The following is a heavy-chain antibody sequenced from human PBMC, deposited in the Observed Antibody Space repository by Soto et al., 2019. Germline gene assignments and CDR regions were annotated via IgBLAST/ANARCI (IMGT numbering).Heavy chain of an antibody. V-gene: IGHV3-15*01. CDR2: IKRKTDGGTT. Sequence: GGSLRLSCAGAGFTFSNAWMSWARQTPGKGLEWVGRIKRKTDGGTTDYAAPVKGRFTISRDDSKNTLYLQMNSLRSEDTAVYYCTTEAYGGPDYWGLGTLVTVSS. J-gene: IGHJ4*02. D-gene: IGHD2-21*01. CDR3: TTEAYGGPDY. CDR1: GFTFSNAW.